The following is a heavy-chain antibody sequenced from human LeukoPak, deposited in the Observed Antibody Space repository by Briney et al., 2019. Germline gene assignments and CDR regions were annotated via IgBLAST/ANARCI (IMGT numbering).Heavy chain of an antibody. J-gene: IGHJ4*02. Sequence: PSETLSLTCTVSGGSVSIYYWSWIRQPPGKGLEWIGYIYYSGSTNYNPSLKSRVTISVDTSKNQFSLKLSSVTAADTAVYYCARYGGYGHYWGQGTLVTVSS. CDR3: ARYGGYGHY. CDR2: IYYSGST. CDR1: GGSVSIYY. V-gene: IGHV4-59*02. D-gene: IGHD5-12*01.